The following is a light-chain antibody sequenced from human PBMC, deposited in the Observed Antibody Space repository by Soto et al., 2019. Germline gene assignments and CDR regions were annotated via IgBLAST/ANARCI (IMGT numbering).Light chain of an antibody. J-gene: IGLJ3*02. CDR3: CSYAGGQTWL. CDR1: SSDVGTYKY. CDR2: DAS. Sequence: QSALTQPRSVSGSPGQSVTISCTGTSSDVGTYKYVSWYQQHPGKAPKLIIYDASKRPSGVPDRFSGSKSGNTASLTISGLQPDDEADYSCCSYAGGQTWLFGGGTQLTVL. V-gene: IGLV2-11*01.